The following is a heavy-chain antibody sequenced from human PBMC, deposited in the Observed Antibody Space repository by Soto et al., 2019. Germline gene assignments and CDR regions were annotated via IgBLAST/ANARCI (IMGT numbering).Heavy chain of an antibody. Sequence: PGGSLRLSCAASGFTFSSYGIHWVRQAPGKGLEWVAVISYDGSNKYYADSVKGRFTISRDNSKNTLYLQMSSLRAEDTAVYYCAKQRPSGSYYLYYYGMDVWGQGTTVTVSS. J-gene: IGHJ6*02. CDR2: ISYDGSNK. D-gene: IGHD1-26*01. CDR1: GFTFSSYG. CDR3: AKQRPSGSYYLYYYGMDV. V-gene: IGHV3-30*18.